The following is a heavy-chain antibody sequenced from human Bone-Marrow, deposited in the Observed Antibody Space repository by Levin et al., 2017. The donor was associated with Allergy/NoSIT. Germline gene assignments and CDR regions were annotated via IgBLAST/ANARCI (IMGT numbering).Heavy chain of an antibody. Sequence: GGSLRLSCAASGFTFSSYAMSWVRQAPGKGLEWVSAISGSGGSTYYADSVKGRFTISRDNSKNTLYLQMNSLRAEDTAVYYCARTESPTRKAYYYYGMDVWGQGTTVTVSS. J-gene: IGHJ6*02. V-gene: IGHV3-23*01. CDR1: GFTFSSYA. D-gene: IGHD1/OR15-1a*01. CDR2: ISGSGGST. CDR3: ARTESPTRKAYYYYGMDV.